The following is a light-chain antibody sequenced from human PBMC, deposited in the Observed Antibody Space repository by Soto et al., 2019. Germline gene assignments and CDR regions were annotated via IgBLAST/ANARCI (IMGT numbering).Light chain of an antibody. CDR2: EVR. J-gene: IGLJ2*01. CDR1: SSDVGGYNY. CDR3: SSVAGHNNLV. Sequence: QSALTQPPSASGSPGQSVTISCTGTSSDVGGYNYVSWYQQHPGKAPTLMISEVRQRPSGVPDRFSGSKSGNPASLTVSGLHAEDEADYYCSSVAGHNNLVFGGGTKLTVL. V-gene: IGLV2-8*01.